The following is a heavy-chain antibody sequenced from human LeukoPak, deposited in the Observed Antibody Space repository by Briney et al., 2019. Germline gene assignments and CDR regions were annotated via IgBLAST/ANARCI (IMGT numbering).Heavy chain of an antibody. D-gene: IGHD3-3*01. Sequence: PGGSLRLSCAASGFTFSSYAMHWVRQAPGKGLEYVSAISSNGGSTYYANSVKGRFTISRDNSKNTLYLQMGSLRAEDMAVYYCARGGWGRSLEYYYFDYWGQGTLVTVSS. V-gene: IGHV3-64*01. CDR3: ARGGWGRSLEYYYFDY. J-gene: IGHJ4*02. CDR2: ISSNGGST. CDR1: GFTFSSYA.